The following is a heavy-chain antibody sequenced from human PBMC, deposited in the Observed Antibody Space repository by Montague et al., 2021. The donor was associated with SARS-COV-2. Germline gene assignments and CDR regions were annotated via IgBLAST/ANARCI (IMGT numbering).Heavy chain of an antibody. D-gene: IGHD5-24*01. J-gene: IGHJ3*02. V-gene: IGHV3-9*01. Sequence: SLRLSCAASGFTFDDYAMHWVRQAPGKGLEWVSGISWNSGSIGYADSVKGRFTISRDNAKNSLYLQMNSLRAEDTALYYCAKLPYERWLQSRKRRDAFDXWGRGTMVTVSS. CDR1: GFTFDDYA. CDR3: AKLPYERWLQSRKRRDAFDX. CDR2: ISWNSGSI.